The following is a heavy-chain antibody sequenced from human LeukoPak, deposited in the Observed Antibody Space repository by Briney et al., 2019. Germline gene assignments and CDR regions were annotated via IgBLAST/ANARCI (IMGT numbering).Heavy chain of an antibody. D-gene: IGHD3-22*01. CDR2: ISYDGSNK. J-gene: IGHJ3*02. Sequence: GGSLRLSCAASGFTFSSYAMHWVRQAPGKGLEWVAVISYDGSNKYYADSVKGRFTISRDNSKNTLYLQMNSLRAEDTAVYYCAKHGQRYYYDSSGYPLDAFDIWGQGTMVTVSS. CDR3: AKHGQRYYYDSSGYPLDAFDI. V-gene: IGHV3-30*04. CDR1: GFTFSSYA.